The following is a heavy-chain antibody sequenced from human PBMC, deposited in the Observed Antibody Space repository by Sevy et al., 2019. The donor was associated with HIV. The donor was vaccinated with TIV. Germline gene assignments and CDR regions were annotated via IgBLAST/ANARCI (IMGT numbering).Heavy chain of an antibody. CDR1: GFTFSSYS. D-gene: IGHD2-15*01. J-gene: IGHJ4*02. CDR2: ISSSSSYI. CDR3: ARESGYCSGGSCYSDY. Sequence: GGSLRLSCAASGFTFSSYSMNWVRQAPDKGLEWVSSISSSSSYIYYADSVKGRFTISRDNAKNALYLQMNSLRAEDTAVYYCARESGYCSGGSCYSDYWGQGTLVTVSS. V-gene: IGHV3-21*01.